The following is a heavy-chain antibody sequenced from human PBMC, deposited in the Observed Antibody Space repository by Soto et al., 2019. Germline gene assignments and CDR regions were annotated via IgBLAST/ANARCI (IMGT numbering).Heavy chain of an antibody. D-gene: IGHD5-12*01. Sequence: QVQLVQSGAEVRQPASSVKVSCKTSGGTFSSYAISWMRQAPGQGLEWMGGIVPIVDTSPYAQKFQGKVTITADESTRTVSMELSSLRSDNTAVYYCVRVVAIPGYPDNWGQGTLVTVSS. CDR2: IVPIVDTS. J-gene: IGHJ4*02. V-gene: IGHV1-69*12. CDR3: VRVVAIPGYPDN. CDR1: GGTFSSYA.